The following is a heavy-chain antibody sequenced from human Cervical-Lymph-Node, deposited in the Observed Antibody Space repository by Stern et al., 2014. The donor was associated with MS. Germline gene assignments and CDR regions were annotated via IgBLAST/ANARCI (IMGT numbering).Heavy chain of an antibody. V-gene: IGHV3-30-3*01. CDR2: ISYDGSNK. CDR3: ARGSHWGSGSNLAWFDP. CDR1: GFSFSSFG. D-gene: IGHD3-10*01. J-gene: IGHJ5*02. Sequence: VQLVESGGGVVQPGRSLRLSCAASGFSFSSFGMHWVRQAPGKGLEWLAVISYDGSNKDYADSVKGRFTISRDNSKNTLYLQMNSLRGEDTAVYYCARGSHWGSGSNLAWFDPWGQGTLVTVSS.